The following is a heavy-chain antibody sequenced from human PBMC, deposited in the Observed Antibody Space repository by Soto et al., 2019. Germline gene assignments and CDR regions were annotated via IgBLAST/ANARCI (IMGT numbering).Heavy chain of an antibody. J-gene: IGHJ5*02. V-gene: IGHV4-4*07. D-gene: IGHD2-21*02. Sequence: SETLSLTCTGSGGSITDYSWVWIRQPAGKGLEWIGRIFSSGSTNYNPSLKGRITMSLDTSKNQFSLKLNSATATDTAVYFCARDQGVVVTADNWFDPWGQGILVTVSS. CDR3: ARDQGVVVTADNWFDP. CDR2: IFSSGST. CDR1: GGSITDYS.